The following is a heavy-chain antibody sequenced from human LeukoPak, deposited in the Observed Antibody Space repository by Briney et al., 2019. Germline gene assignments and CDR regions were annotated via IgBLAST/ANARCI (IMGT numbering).Heavy chain of an antibody. CDR1: GFTFSSYA. CDR3: ARWLAVAETYYFDY. V-gene: IGHV3-30*04. Sequence: SLRLSCAASGFTFSSYAMHWVRQAPGKGLEWVAVISYDGSNKYYADSVKGRFTISRDNSKNTLYLQMNSLRAEDTAVYYCARWLAVAETYYFDYWGQGTLVTVSS. J-gene: IGHJ4*02. D-gene: IGHD6-19*01. CDR2: ISYDGSNK.